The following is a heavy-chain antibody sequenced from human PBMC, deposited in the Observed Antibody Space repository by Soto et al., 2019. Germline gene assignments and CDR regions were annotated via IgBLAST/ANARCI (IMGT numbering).Heavy chain of an antibody. D-gene: IGHD6-19*01. V-gene: IGHV3-30*18. Sequence: QVQLVESGGGVVQPGRSLRLSCAASGFTFSSYGMQWVRQAPGKGLEWVAVISYDGSNKYYADSAKGRFTISRDNSKNTLYLQMNSLRAEDTAVYYCAKDIGQWVAVAGRGPYWGQGTWSPSPQ. CDR1: GFTFSSYG. CDR3: AKDIGQWVAVAGRGPY. J-gene: IGHJ4*02. CDR2: ISYDGSNK.